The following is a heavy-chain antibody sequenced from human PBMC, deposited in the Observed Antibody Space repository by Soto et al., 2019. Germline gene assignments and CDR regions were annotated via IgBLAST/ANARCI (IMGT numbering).Heavy chain of an antibody. CDR3: ASLHPDLRRPSAY. J-gene: IGHJ4*02. CDR1: GITFSDYY. CDR2: ISHAGSTI. V-gene: IGHV3-11*01. Sequence: QVQLVESGGGVVKPRGSLRLSCAASGITFSDYYMTWIRQAPGKGLEWVSYISHAGSTIYYADSVKGRFTISRDNAKNSLYLQMHSLRAEDAALYYCASLHPDLRRPSAYWGQGTLVTVSS. D-gene: IGHD2-21*02.